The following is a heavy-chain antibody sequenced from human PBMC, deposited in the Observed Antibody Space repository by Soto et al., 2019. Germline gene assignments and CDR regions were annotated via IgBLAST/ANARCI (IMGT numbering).Heavy chain of an antibody. CDR2: IYYSGST. Sequence: SETLSLTCTVSGGSISSGDYYWSWIRQPPGKGLEWIGYIYYSGSTYYNPSLKSRVTISVDTSKNQFSLKLSSVTAADTAVYYCARVAAVTGGMDVWGKGTTSTIS. CDR1: GGSISSGDYY. D-gene: IGHD4-17*01. V-gene: IGHV4-30-4*01. J-gene: IGHJ6*04. CDR3: ARVAAVTGGMDV.